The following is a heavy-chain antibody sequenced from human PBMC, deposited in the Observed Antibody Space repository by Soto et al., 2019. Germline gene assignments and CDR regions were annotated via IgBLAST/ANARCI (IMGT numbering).Heavy chain of an antibody. Sequence: SDSLSITRTVSSGSMSSSVYYWGWIRQPPGKGLEWIGSIYYSGSTYYNPSLKSRVTISVDTSKNQFSLKLSFVTAADTAVYYCARHTRSGCSSTSCYSDVWGQGTTVTVSS. CDR3: ARHTRSGCSSTSCYSDV. D-gene: IGHD2-2*01. CDR2: IYYSGST. J-gene: IGHJ6*02. V-gene: IGHV4-39*01. CDR1: SGSMSSSVYY.